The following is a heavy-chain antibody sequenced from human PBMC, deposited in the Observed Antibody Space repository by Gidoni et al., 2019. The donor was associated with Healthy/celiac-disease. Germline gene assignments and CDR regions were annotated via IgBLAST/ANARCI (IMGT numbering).Heavy chain of an antibody. V-gene: IGHV1-2*02. CDR3: ARDRDYDFWSGAYYVDY. Sequence: QVQLVQSGAEVKKPGDSVKVSCQASGYTFTGYYMHWVRQAPGQGLEGMGWFNPNIGGTNYAQKFQGRVTMTRDTSISTAYMELSRLRSDDTAVYYCARDRDYDFWSGAYYVDYWGQGTLVTVSS. CDR2: FNPNIGGT. J-gene: IGHJ4*02. D-gene: IGHD3-3*01. CDR1: GYTFTGYY.